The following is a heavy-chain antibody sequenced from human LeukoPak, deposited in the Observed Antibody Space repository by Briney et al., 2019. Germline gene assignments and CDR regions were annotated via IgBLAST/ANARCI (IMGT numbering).Heavy chain of an antibody. CDR3: ARDPGSSYYDSSGYYPAGYYYYGMDV. CDR2: ISAYNGNT. V-gene: IGHV1-18*01. Sequence: ASVKVSCKASGYTFTSYGISWVRQAPGQGLEWMGWISAYNGNTNYAQKLQGRVTMTTDTSTSTAYMELRSLRSDDTAVYYCARDPGSSYYDSSGYYPAGYYYYGMDVWGKGTTVTVSS. CDR1: GYTFTSYG. J-gene: IGHJ6*04. D-gene: IGHD3-22*01.